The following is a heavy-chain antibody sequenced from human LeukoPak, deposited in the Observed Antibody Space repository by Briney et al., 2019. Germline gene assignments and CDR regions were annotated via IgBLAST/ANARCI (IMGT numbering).Heavy chain of an antibody. CDR1: GGSFIGYY. CDR3: ARVAWNFDY. CDR2: INHSGST. V-gene: IGHV4-34*01. D-gene: IGHD1-1*01. J-gene: IGHJ4*02. Sequence: PSETLSLTCAVYGGSFIGYYWSWIRQPPGKGLEWIGEINHSGSTNYNPSLKSRVTISVDTSKNQFSLKLSSVTAADTAVYYCARVAWNFDYWGQGTLVTVSS.